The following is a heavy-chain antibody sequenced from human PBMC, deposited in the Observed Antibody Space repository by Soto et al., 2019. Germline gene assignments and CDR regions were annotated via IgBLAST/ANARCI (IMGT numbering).Heavy chain of an antibody. D-gene: IGHD2-15*01. CDR1: GYTLTELS. Sequence: VKVSCKVSGYTLTELSMHWVREAPGKGLEWMGGFDPEDGETIYAQKFQGRVTMTEDTSTDTAYMELSSLRSEDTAVYYCATGIVVVVAATVANYWGQGTLVTVSS. J-gene: IGHJ4*02. CDR3: ATGIVVVVAATVANY. V-gene: IGHV1-24*01. CDR2: FDPEDGET.